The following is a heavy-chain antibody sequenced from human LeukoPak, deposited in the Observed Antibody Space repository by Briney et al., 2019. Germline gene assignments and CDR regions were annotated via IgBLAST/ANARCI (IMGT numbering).Heavy chain of an antibody. V-gene: IGHV3-30-3*01. CDR1: GFIFSNCA. J-gene: IGHJ4*02. CDR3: AGQYYDTLTGYRPLDY. D-gene: IGHD3-9*01. Sequence: PGGSLRLSCAASGFIFSNCAMHWVRQAPGKGLEWVAVISYHGSNDGSNKYYADSVKGRFTISRDNSRNTLYLQMNGLRAEDTAVYYCAGQYYDTLTGYRPLDYWGQGTLVTVSS. CDR2: ISYHGSNDGSNK.